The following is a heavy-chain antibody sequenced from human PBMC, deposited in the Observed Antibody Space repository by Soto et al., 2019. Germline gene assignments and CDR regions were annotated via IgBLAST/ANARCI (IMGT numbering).Heavy chain of an antibody. Sequence: QVQLVESGGGVVQPGRSLRLSCAASGFIFNRFGMHWVHQAPGKGLEWVSVISYDGNNKYYADSVKGRFTISRDNSQNIRYLQMNSLRLEDTALYYCAKAVDISVRGVPPSDYWGQGTLVTVSS. V-gene: IGHV3-30*18. CDR1: GFIFNRFG. J-gene: IGHJ4*02. CDR3: AKAVDISVRGVPPSDY. D-gene: IGHD3-10*02. CDR2: ISYDGNNK.